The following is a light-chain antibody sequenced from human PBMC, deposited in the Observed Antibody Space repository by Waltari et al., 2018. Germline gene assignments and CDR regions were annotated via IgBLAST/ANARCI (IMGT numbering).Light chain of an antibody. CDR3: QQYNGYWT. CDR2: KAS. V-gene: IGKV1-5*03. Sequence: DIQMTQSPSTLSASVGDKVTITYRASQSINNWLAWYQQKPGKAPKLLIYKASSLEIGVPSRFSGSGSGTEFTLTISSLQPDDFATYYCQQYNGYWTFGQGTKVEIK. CDR1: QSINNW. J-gene: IGKJ1*01.